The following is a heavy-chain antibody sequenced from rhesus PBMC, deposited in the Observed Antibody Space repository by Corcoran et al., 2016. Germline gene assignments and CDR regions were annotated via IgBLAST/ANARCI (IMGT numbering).Heavy chain of an antibody. D-gene: IGHD4-23*01. CDR1: GYTFTSYY. V-gene: IGHV1-1*01. CDR3: TRGYSNGYFDY. Sequence: QVQLVQSGAEIKQPGASVKLSCKASGYTFTSYYMHWVRQAPGQGLEWIEQITRYNGNKGNEQNGQGRVTITTDTSTSTGYMELSSLRSEDTAVYYCTRGYSNGYFDYWGQGVLVTVSS. J-gene: IGHJ4*01. CDR2: ITRYNGNK.